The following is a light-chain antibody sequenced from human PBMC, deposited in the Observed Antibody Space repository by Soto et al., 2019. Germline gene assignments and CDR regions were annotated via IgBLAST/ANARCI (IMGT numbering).Light chain of an antibody. CDR3: SSYTSSSSPYV. V-gene: IGLV2-14*01. Sequence: QSVMTQPAAVSGSPGQSITISCTGTSSDVGGYNYVSWYQQHPGKAPKLMIYEVSNRPSGVSNRFSGSKSGNTASLTISGLQAEDEADYYCSSYTSSSSPYVSGTGTKVTAL. CDR1: SSDVGGYNY. J-gene: IGLJ1*01. CDR2: EVS.